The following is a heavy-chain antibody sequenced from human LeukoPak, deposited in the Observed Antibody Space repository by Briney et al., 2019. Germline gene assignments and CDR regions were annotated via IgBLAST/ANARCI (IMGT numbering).Heavy chain of an antibody. CDR2: INSDGSST. Sequence: GGSLRLSCAASGFTFSSYWMHWVRHAPGKGLVWVSRINSDGSSTSYADSVKGRFTISRDNAKNTLYLQMNSLRAEDTAVYYCARGLLGVGATGTDYWGQGTLVTVSS. V-gene: IGHV3-74*01. D-gene: IGHD1-26*01. CDR1: GFTFSSYW. CDR3: ARGLLGVGATGTDY. J-gene: IGHJ4*02.